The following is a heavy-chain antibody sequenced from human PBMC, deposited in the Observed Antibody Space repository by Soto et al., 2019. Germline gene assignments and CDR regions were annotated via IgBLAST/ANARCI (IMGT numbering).Heavy chain of an antibody. J-gene: IGHJ5*02. D-gene: IGHD3-22*01. V-gene: IGHV4-39*01. CDR1: GGSIDSSTYY. CDR3: ASHSTGYYYSGFDP. CDR2: IFYNGNT. Sequence: QLQLQESGPGLVKPSETLSLTCTVSGGSIDSSTYYWGWIRQPPGKGLEWIGSIFYNGNTFYNPSLXXXIXISVATSKTQFSLKLSSVTAADTAVYYCASHSTGYYYSGFDPWGQGTVVTVSS.